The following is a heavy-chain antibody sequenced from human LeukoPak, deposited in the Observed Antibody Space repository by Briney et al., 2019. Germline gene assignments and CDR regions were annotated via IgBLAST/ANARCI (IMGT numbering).Heavy chain of an antibody. CDR1: GGSISSYY. J-gene: IGHJ4*02. CDR2: IHYSGST. Sequence: PSETLSLTCTVSGGSISSYYWSWIRQPPGKGLEWIGYIHYSGSTNYNPSLKSRVTISVDTSKNQFSLKLSSVTAADTAVYYCARGDWEWYFDYWGQGTLVTVSS. D-gene: IGHD1-26*01. V-gene: IGHV4-59*01. CDR3: ARGDWEWYFDY.